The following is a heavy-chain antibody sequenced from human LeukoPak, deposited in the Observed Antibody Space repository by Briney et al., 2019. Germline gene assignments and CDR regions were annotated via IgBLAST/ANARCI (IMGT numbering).Heavy chain of an antibody. V-gene: IGHV1-18*01. D-gene: IGHD6-19*01. Sequence: GASVKVSCKASGYTFRNYGITWVRQAPGQGLEWMGWISPYDGNTRYAQKLQGRVTMTTDTSTSTAYMELRSLRSDETAVYYCTRGGSSGPEGCFDPWAQGNLVTVSS. J-gene: IGHJ5*02. CDR1: GYTFRNYG. CDR3: TRGGSSGPEGCFDP. CDR2: ISPYDGNT.